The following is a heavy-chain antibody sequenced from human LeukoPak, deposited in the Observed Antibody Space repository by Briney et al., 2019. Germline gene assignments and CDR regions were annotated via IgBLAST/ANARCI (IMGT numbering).Heavy chain of an antibody. Sequence: SETLSLTCAVYGGSFSGYYWSWIRQPPGKGLEWIGEINHSGSTNYNPSLKGRVTISVDTSKNQFSLKLSSVTAADTAVYYCARGLIVVVPAATYYYYYYGMDVWGQGTTVTVSS. V-gene: IGHV4-34*01. CDR3: ARGLIVVVPAATYYYYYYGMDV. CDR2: INHSGST. D-gene: IGHD2-2*01. J-gene: IGHJ6*02. CDR1: GGSFSGYY.